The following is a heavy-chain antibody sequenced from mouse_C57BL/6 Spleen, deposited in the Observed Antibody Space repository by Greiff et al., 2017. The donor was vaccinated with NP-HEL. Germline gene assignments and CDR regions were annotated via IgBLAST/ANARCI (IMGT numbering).Heavy chain of an antibody. V-gene: IGHV2-2*01. D-gene: IGHD2-3*01. CDR3: ARGDGYYGFAY. J-gene: IGHJ3*01. CDR1: GFSLTSYG. CDR2: IWSGGST. Sequence: VMLVESGPGLVQPSQSLSITCTVSGFSLTSYGVHWVRQSPGKGLEWLGVIWSGGSTDNNAAFISRLSISKDNSKSQVFFKMNSLQADDTAIYYCARGDGYYGFAYWGQGTLVTVSA.